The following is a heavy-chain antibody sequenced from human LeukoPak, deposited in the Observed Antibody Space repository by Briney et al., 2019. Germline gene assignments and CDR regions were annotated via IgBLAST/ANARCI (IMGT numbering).Heavy chain of an antibody. CDR2: IYSGGST. CDR3: ARGYYYDSSGPPVDY. Sequence: GGSLRLSCAASGFTVSINYMSWVRQAPGKGLEWVSVIYSGGSTYYADSVKGRFTISRDNSKNTLYLQMNSLRAEDTAVYYCARGYYYDSSGPPVDYWGQGTLVTVSS. V-gene: IGHV3-66*01. CDR1: GFTVSINY. D-gene: IGHD3-22*01. J-gene: IGHJ4*02.